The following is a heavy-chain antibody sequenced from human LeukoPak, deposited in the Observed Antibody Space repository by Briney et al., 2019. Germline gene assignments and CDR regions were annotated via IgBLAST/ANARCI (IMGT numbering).Heavy chain of an antibody. J-gene: IGHJ3*01. CDR2: INPNSRGA. D-gene: IGHD3/OR15-3a*01. V-gene: IGHV1-2*02. Sequence: ASVKVSCKASGYRFIGYYMHWLRQAPGQGLERIGWINPNSRGANYAQKFQGRVTMTRDTSISTAYMELSRLRSDDTAVYYCARNTIWTGYYAFDFWGQGTLVTVSS. CDR3: ARNTIWTGYYAFDF. CDR1: GYRFIGYY.